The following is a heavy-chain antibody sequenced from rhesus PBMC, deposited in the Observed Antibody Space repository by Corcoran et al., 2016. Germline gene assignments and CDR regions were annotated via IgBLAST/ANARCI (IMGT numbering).Heavy chain of an antibody. J-gene: IGHJ4*01. Sequence: QVQLQESGPGLVKPSETLSLTCAVSGGSISSNYWRWIRQAPGKGLEWIGRIYGSGGSTDYNPSLTSRVTISTDTSKNQFSLKLSSVTAADTAVYYCARDAVTPVFDYWGQGVLVTVSS. D-gene: IGHD4-23*01. CDR2: IYGSGGST. V-gene: IGHV4-160*01. CDR1: GGSISSNY. CDR3: ARDAVTPVFDY.